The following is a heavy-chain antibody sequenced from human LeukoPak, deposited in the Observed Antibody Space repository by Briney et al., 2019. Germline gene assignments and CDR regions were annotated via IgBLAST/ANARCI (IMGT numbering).Heavy chain of an antibody. Sequence: GGSLRLSCAASGFTFSSYAMSWVRQAPGKGLEWVSAISGSGGSTYYADSVKGRFTISRDNPKNTLYLQMNSLRAEDTAVYYCARDQGRDGYNSDLDYWGQGTLVTVSS. CDR1: GFTFSSYA. J-gene: IGHJ4*02. CDR3: ARDQGRDGYNSDLDY. V-gene: IGHV3-23*01. D-gene: IGHD5-12*01. CDR2: ISGSGGST.